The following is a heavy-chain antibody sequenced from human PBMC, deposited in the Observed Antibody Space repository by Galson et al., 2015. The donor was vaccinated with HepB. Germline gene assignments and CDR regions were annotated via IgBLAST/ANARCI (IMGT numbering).Heavy chain of an antibody. CDR3: AKLDIVVVPAAIPFDY. CDR1: GFTFSSYS. J-gene: IGHJ4*02. CDR2: ISSSSSTI. Sequence: SLRLSCAASGFTFSSYSMNWVRQAPGKGLEWVSYISSSSSTIYYADSVKGRFTISRDNAKNSLYLQMNSLRAEDTAVYYCAKLDIVVVPAAIPFDYWGQGTLVTVSS. V-gene: IGHV3-48*01. D-gene: IGHD2-2*02.